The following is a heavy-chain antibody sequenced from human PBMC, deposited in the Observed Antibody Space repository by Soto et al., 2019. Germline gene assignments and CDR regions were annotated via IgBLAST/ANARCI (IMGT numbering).Heavy chain of an antibody. CDR1: GGSISSGGYY. V-gene: IGHV4-31*03. CDR3: AREPLD. CDR2: IYYSGIT. Sequence: QVQLQESGPGLVKPSQTLSLTCTVSGGSISSGGYYWTWIRQHPGKGLEWIGYIYYSGITYYNPSLXSXXTRSVHTAKNQFSLKLSSVTAAATAVYYCAREPLDWGQGTLVTVSS. J-gene: IGHJ4*02.